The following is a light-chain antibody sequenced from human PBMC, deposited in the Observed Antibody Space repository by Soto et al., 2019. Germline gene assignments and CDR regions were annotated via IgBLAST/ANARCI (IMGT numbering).Light chain of an antibody. J-gene: IGLJ2*01. V-gene: IGLV4-69*01. CDR1: SGHSSYA. CDR3: QTWGTYVV. CDR2: VNSDGSH. Sequence: QLVLTQSSSASASLGASVKLTCTLSSGHSSYAIAWHQQQPEKGPRYLMKVNSDGSHNKGDGSPDRFSGSRSGAERYLTISSLQYEDEADCYCQTWGTYVVFGGGTKLTVL.